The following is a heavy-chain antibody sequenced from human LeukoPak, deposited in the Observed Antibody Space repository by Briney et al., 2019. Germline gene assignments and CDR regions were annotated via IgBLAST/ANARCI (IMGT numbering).Heavy chain of an antibody. V-gene: IGHV3-49*04. J-gene: IGHJ4*02. CDR2: IRSNPYGGTT. Sequence: GGSLRLSCTASGFTFVDYAMTWVRQAPGKGLEWVGFIRSNPYGGTTEYAASVKGRFTISRDDSKSIAYLEMNSLKTEDTAVYFCASDQVSGVFDYWGQGARVTVS. D-gene: IGHD5/OR15-5a*01. CDR3: ASDQVSGVFDY. CDR1: GFTFVDYA.